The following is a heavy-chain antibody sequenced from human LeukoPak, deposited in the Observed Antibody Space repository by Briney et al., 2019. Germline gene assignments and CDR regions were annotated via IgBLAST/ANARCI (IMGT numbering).Heavy chain of an antibody. Sequence: PGGSLRLSCAASGFTFSSYAMSWVRQAPGKGLEWVSTISGSGGSTYYTDSVKGRFTISRDNSKNTLYLQMNGLRAEDTAVYYCARDDCSTSSCQKHQNWFDPWGQGTLVTVSS. CDR2: ISGSGGST. J-gene: IGHJ5*02. CDR1: GFTFSSYA. CDR3: ARDDCSTSSCQKHQNWFDP. V-gene: IGHV3-23*01. D-gene: IGHD2-2*01.